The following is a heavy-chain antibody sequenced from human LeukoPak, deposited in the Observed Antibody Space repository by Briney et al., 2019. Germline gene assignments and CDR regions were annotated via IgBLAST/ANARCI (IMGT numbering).Heavy chain of an antibody. CDR1: GFTFRNYG. CDR2: ISGSGGTT. CDR3: ASPLDYSSPRY. J-gene: IGHJ4*02. Sequence: GGSLRLSCAASGFTFRNYGMTWVRQAPGKGLEWVSAISGSGGTTSYADSVKGRFTVSRDNDKISLYLQMNSLRDEDTAVYYCASPLDYSSPRYWGQGTLVTVSS. D-gene: IGHD6-19*01. V-gene: IGHV3-23*01.